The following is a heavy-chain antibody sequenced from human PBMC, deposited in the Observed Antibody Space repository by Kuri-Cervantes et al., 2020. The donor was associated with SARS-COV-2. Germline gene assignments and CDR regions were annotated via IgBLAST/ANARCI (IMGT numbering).Heavy chain of an antibody. CDR2: ISAYNGNT. V-gene: IGHV1-18*04. Sequence: ASVKVSCKASGYTFTSYYMHWVRQAPGQGLEWMGWISAYNGNTNYAQKLQGRVTMTTDTSTSTAYTELRSLRSDDTAVYYCARALVYGDYESFDYWGQGTLVTVSS. CDR3: ARALVYGDYESFDY. J-gene: IGHJ4*02. D-gene: IGHD4-17*01. CDR1: GYTFTSYY.